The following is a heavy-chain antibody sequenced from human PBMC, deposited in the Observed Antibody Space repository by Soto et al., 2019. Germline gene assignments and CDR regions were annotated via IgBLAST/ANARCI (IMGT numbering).Heavy chain of an antibody. D-gene: IGHD3-10*01. J-gene: IGHJ4*02. CDR3: ETMVRGAKVDY. CDR1: GGTFSSYT. V-gene: IGHV1-69*02. Sequence: QVQLVQSGAEVKKPGSSVKVSCKASGGTFSSYTISWVRQAPGQGLEWMGRIIPILGIANYAQKFQGRVTITADKSTSTAYMVLSSLRSEDTAVYSCETMVRGAKVDYWGQGTMVTVSS. CDR2: IIPILGIA.